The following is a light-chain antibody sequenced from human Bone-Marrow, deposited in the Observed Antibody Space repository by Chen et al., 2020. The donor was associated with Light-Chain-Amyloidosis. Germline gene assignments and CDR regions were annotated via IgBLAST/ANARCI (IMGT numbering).Light chain of an antibody. Sequence: QSALAQPPSASGSPGQSVTISCAGTSSAVGDYKYVSWYQQHPGKAPKLMIYEVSKRPSGVPDRFSGSKSGNTASLTVSGLQAEDEADYYCSSYAGSNNFVFGTGTKVTVL. J-gene: IGLJ1*01. CDR1: SSAVGDYKY. CDR2: EVS. CDR3: SSYAGSNNFV. V-gene: IGLV2-8*01.